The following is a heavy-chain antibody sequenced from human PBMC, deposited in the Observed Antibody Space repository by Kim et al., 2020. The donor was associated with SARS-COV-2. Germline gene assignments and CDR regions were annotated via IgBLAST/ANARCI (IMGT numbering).Heavy chain of an antibody. J-gene: IGHJ3*02. V-gene: IGHV4-31*03. Sequence: SETLSLTCTVSSGSISSGGYYWSWIRQHPGKGLEWIGYIYYSGSTYYNPSLKSRVTISVDTSKNQFSLKLSSVTAADTAVYYCARAPITMIVVVQAFDIWGQGTMVTVSS. CDR1: SGSISSGGYY. D-gene: IGHD3-22*01. CDR3: ARAPITMIVVVQAFDI. CDR2: IYYSGST.